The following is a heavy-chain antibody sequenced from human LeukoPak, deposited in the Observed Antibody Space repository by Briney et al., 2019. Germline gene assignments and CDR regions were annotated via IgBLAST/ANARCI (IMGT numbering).Heavy chain of an antibody. Sequence: ASVKVSCKVSGYTLTELSMHWVRQAPGKGLEWMGGFDPEDGETIYAQKFQGRVTMTGDTSTDTAYMELSGLRSEDTAVYYCAISTTTVTVFDYWGQGTLVTVSS. J-gene: IGHJ4*02. CDR1: GYTLTELS. CDR3: AISTTTVTVFDY. D-gene: IGHD4-17*01. CDR2: FDPEDGET. V-gene: IGHV1-24*01.